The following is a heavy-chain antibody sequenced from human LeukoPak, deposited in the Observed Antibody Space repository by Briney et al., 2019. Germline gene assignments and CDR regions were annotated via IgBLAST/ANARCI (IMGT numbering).Heavy chain of an antibody. Sequence: SETLSLTCTVSGGSISSSSYYWGWIRQPPGKGLEWIGSIYYSGSTYYNPSLKSRVTISVDTSKNQFSLKLSSVTAADTAVYYCARAYGSGSLDAFDIWGQGTMVTVSS. V-gene: IGHV4-39*07. J-gene: IGHJ3*02. CDR3: ARAYGSGSLDAFDI. D-gene: IGHD3-10*01. CDR1: GGSISSSSYY. CDR2: IYYSGST.